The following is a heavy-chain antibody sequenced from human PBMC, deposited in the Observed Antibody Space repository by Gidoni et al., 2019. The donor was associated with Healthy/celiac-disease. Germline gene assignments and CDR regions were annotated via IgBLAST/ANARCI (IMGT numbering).Heavy chain of an antibody. Sequence: EVQLLESGGGLVQPGGSLRLSCAASGFTFSSYAMSWVRQAPGKGLELVSAISGSGGSTYYADSVKGRFTISRDNSKNTLYLQMNSLRAEDTAVYYCAKARYDSSGYQGIYYFDYWGQGTLVTVSS. J-gene: IGHJ4*02. CDR1: GFTFSSYA. D-gene: IGHD3-22*01. CDR3: AKARYDSSGYQGIYYFDY. V-gene: IGHV3-23*01. CDR2: ISGSGGST.